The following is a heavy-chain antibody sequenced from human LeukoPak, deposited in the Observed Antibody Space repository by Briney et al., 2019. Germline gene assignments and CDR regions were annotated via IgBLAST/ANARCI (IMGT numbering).Heavy chain of an antibody. D-gene: IGHD3-10*01. CDR2: ISSSISYI. V-gene: IGHV3-21*01. J-gene: IGHJ4*02. CDR3: ARASPYYYGSGSYSPLDY. Sequence: GGSLRLSCAASGFTFSSYSMNWVRQAPGKGLEWVSSISSSISYIYYADSVKGRFTISRDNAKNSLYLQMNSLRAEDTAVYYCARASPYYYGSGSYSPLDYWGQGTLVTVSS. CDR1: GFTFSSYS.